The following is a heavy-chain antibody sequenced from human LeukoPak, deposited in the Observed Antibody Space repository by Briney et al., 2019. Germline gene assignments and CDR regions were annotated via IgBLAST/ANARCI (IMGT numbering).Heavy chain of an antibody. CDR1: GFSFSDYG. J-gene: IGHJ4*02. CDR2: ISTSSSYI. D-gene: IGHD3-10*01. Sequence: GGSLRLSCVASGFSFSDYGMNWVRQAPGKGLEWVSSISTSSSYIYYADSVKGRFTISRDNAKNSLYLQMNSLRAEDTAVYYCARDRTYGSRSYSFDYWGQGTLVTVSS. V-gene: IGHV3-21*01. CDR3: ARDRTYGSRSYSFDY.